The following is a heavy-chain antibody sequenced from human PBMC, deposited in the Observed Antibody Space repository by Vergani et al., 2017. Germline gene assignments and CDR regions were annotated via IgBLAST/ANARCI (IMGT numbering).Heavy chain of an antibody. CDR3: ARASDPRWGDMDV. D-gene: IGHD3-16*01. CDR2: IYYSGST. J-gene: IGHJ6*03. V-gene: IGHV4-59*12. Sequence: QVQLQESGPGLVKPSETLSLTCTVSGGSISSYYWSWIRQPPGKGLEWIGYIYYSGSTNYNPSLKSRVTISVDTSKNQFSLKLSSVTAADTAVYYCARASDPRWGDMDVWGKGTTVTVSS. CDR1: GGSISSYY.